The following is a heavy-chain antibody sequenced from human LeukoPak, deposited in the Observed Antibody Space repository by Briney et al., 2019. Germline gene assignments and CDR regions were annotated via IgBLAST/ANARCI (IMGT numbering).Heavy chain of an antibody. V-gene: IGHV4-59*11. CDR2: MIDSVNT. Sequence: SETLSLTCTVSGGSLTSHFWSWIRQPPGRGLEWIGYMIDSVNTKDNPSLKSRLTLSADTSKSQFSLRLSSVTAADTAMYYCATIKRGSIFGYFDFWGQGIKVTVSS. D-gene: IGHD5-18*01. CDR3: ATIKRGSIFGYFDF. J-gene: IGHJ4*02. CDR1: GGSLTSHF.